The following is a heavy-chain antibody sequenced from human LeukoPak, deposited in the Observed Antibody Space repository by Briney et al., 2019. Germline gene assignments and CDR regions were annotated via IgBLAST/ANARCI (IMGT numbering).Heavy chain of an antibody. J-gene: IGHJ4*02. Sequence: SQTLSLTCAISGDGVSSNSASWDWIRQSASRSLEWLVWTYYRSKWYNDYAVSVKSRITINPDTSKNQFSLQLNAVTPEDTAVYYCARAGGGILDYWGQGTLVTVSS. V-gene: IGHV6-1*01. D-gene: IGHD2-8*02. CDR2: TYYRSKWYN. CDR3: ARAGGGILDY. CDR1: GDGVSSNSAS.